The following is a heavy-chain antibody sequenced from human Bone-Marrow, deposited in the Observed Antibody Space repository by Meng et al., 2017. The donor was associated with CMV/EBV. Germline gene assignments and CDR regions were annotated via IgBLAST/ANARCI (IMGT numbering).Heavy chain of an antibody. CDR1: GFTFGSYS. CDR2: ISGSGGST. J-gene: IGHJ4*02. D-gene: IGHD1-26*01. Sequence: GESLKISCTASGFTFGSYSMSWVRQAPGKGLEWVSAISGSGGSTYYADSVKGRFTISRDNSKNTLYLQMNSLRAEDTAVYYCAKDNRIVSGTQGYWGQGTLVTVSS. V-gene: IGHV3-23*01. CDR3: AKDNRIVSGTQGY.